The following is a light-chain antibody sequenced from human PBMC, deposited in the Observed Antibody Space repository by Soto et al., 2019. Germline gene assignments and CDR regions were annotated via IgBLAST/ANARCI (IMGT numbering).Light chain of an antibody. J-gene: IGKJ2*01. CDR3: QHYGSSPYT. CDR1: QSVSSSY. CDR2: GAS. V-gene: IGKV3-20*01. Sequence: EIVLTQSPGTLSLSPGDRATLSCRASQSVSSSYLAWYQQKPGQAPRLLIYGASSRATGIPDRFSVSGSGTDFTLTISRLEPEDCAVYFCQHYGSSPYTFGQGTKLEIK.